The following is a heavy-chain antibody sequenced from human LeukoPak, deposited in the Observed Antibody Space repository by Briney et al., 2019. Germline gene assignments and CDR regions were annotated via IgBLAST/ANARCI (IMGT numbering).Heavy chain of an antibody. CDR1: AFSFSSYG. CDR3: ARRITISGVGYYMDV. Sequence: PGGSLRLSXAASAFSFSSYGMNWIRQARGKGLEWISYISSSGNSKYYADSVKGRFTVSRDNVWKSLYLQMDSLRAEDTAVYYCARRITISGVGYYMDVWGKGTTVTVS. J-gene: IGHJ6*03. D-gene: IGHD3-3*01. V-gene: IGHV3-48*01. CDR2: ISSSGNSK.